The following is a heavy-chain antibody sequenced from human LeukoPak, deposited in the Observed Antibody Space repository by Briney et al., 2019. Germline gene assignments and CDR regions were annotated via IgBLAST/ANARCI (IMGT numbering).Heavy chain of an antibody. V-gene: IGHV4-4*02. CDR1: GGSISSSNW. D-gene: IGHD5-18*01. CDR2: IYYTGST. J-gene: IGHJ4*02. Sequence: SGTLSLTCAVSGGSISSSNWWSWVRQPPGKGLEWIGYIYYTGSTNYNPSFTSRVTMSVDTSKNQFSLKLSSVTAADTAVYYCVKNGYTYGPFDYWGQGTQVTVSS. CDR3: VKNGYTYGPFDY.